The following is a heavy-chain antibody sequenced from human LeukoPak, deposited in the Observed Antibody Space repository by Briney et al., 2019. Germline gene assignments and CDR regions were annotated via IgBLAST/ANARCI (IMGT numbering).Heavy chain of an antibody. CDR3: AKVGGITIYSFGPDY. D-gene: IGHD3-9*01. Sequence: GGSLRLSCAASGFTFSSYAMSWVRQAPGKGLEWVSGIRGSGGSTYYADSVKGRFTISRDNSKNTLYLQMNSLRAEDTAVYYCAKVGGITIYSFGPDYWGQGTLVTVSS. V-gene: IGHV3-23*01. J-gene: IGHJ4*02. CDR1: GFTFSSYA. CDR2: IRGSGGST.